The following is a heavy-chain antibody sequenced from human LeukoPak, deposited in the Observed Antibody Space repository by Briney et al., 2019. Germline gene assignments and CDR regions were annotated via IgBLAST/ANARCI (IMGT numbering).Heavy chain of an antibody. Sequence: GGSLRLSCAASGFTVSSNYMSWVRQAPGKGLEWVSVIYSGGSTYYADSVKGRFTISRDNSKNTLYLQMNSLRAEDTAVYYCARGGVVVVTAIPGYWGQGTLVTVSS. D-gene: IGHD2-21*02. J-gene: IGHJ4*02. CDR3: ARGGVVVVTAIPGY. CDR2: IYSGGST. V-gene: IGHV3-53*05. CDR1: GFTVSSNY.